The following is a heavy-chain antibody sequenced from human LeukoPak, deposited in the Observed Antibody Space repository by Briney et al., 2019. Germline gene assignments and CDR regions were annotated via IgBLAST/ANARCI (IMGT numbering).Heavy chain of an antibody. CDR1: GYTFTGYY. CDR2: INPNSGGT. V-gene: IGHV1-2*02. J-gene: IGHJ3*02. D-gene: IGHD6-6*01. Sequence: ASVKVSCKASGYTFTGYYMHWVRQAPGQGLEWMGWINPNSGGTNYAQKFQGRVTMTRDTSISTAYMELSRLRSDDTAVYYCARDRAWQLVYDAFDIWGQGTMVTVSS. CDR3: ARDRAWQLVYDAFDI.